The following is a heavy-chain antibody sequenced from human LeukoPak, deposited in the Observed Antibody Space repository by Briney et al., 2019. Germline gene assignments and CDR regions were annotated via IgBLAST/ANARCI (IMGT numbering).Heavy chain of an antibody. V-gene: IGHV4-39*07. D-gene: IGHD3-10*01. CDR2: GYYSGTS. CDR1: GGSIDTSSYY. CDR3: ARTPYGSGSYYTFDY. Sequence: SETLSLTCTVSGGSIDTSSYYWGWIRQPPGKGLEWIGSGYYSGTSYYKPSLKSRVTISVDTSKNQFSLKLSSVTAADTAVYYCARTPYGSGSYYTFDYWGQGTPVTVSS. J-gene: IGHJ4*02.